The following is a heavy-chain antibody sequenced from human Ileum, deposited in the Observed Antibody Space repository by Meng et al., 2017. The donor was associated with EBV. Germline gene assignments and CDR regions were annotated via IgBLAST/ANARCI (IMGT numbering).Heavy chain of an antibody. J-gene: IGHJ4*02. V-gene: IGHV3-33*01. D-gene: IGHD6-19*01. CDR1: GFTFSNYG. CDR3: ARLGSGWAADY. Sequence: GESGGGVVRPGTSLGLSCGASGFTFSNYGMYWVRQAPGKGLEWVSVIWYDGSNKYYGDSVKGRFTVSRDNSKNTVSLQMNSLRVEDTAVYYCARLGSGWAADYWGQGTLVTVSS. CDR2: IWYDGSNK.